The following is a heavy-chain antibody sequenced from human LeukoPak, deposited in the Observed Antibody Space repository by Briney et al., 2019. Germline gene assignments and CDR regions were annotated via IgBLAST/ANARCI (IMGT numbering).Heavy chain of an antibody. J-gene: IGHJ6*02. CDR3: ARHGISSGYYRYYYYGMDV. Sequence: GESLKISCKGSGYRFTSYWIGWVRQMPGKGLEWMGIIYPGDSDTRYSPSFQGQVTISADKSISTAYLQWSSLKASDTAMYYCARHGISSGYYRYYYYGMDVWGQGTTVTVSS. CDR2: IYPGDSDT. D-gene: IGHD3-22*01. V-gene: IGHV5-51*01. CDR1: GYRFTSYW.